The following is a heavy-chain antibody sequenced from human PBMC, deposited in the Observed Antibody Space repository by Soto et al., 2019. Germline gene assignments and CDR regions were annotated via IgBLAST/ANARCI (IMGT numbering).Heavy chain of an antibody. CDR1: GGTFSSYA. CDR3: ARDGIAADGTISWFDP. V-gene: IGHV1-69*13. Sequence: ASVKVSCKASGGTFSSYAISWVRQAPGQGLEWMGGIIPIFGTANYAQKFQGRVTITADESTSTAYMELSSLRSEDTAVYYCARDGIAADGTISWFDPWGQGTLVTVSS. D-gene: IGHD6-13*01. J-gene: IGHJ5*02. CDR2: IIPIFGTA.